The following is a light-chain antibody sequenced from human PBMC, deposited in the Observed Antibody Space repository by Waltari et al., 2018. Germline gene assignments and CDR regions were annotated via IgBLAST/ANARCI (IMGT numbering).Light chain of an antibody. Sequence: DIQLTQSPSFLSASVGDRVTITCRASQGINTYLAWYQQKPGKAPNVLIYTASTLHTGVPPRFSGSGSWTEFTLTISSLQPEDFATYYCQQLNSYPITFGHGTRLEIK. V-gene: IGKV1-9*01. CDR3: QQLNSYPIT. J-gene: IGKJ5*01. CDR2: TAS. CDR1: QGINTY.